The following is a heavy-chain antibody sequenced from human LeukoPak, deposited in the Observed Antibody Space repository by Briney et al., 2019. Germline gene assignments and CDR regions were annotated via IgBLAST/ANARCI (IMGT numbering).Heavy chain of an antibody. CDR2: ISGSGGST. D-gene: IGHD5-18*01. V-gene: IGHV3-23*01. CDR1: GFTFSSYA. Sequence: GGSLRLSCAASGFTFSSYAMIWVRQAPGKGLEWVSAISGSGGSTYYADSVKGRFTIYRDNSKKTVYLQMDSLRADDTAVYYCAYSASGYSYGLVDYWGQGTLVTVSS. J-gene: IGHJ4*02. CDR3: AYSASGYSYGLVDY.